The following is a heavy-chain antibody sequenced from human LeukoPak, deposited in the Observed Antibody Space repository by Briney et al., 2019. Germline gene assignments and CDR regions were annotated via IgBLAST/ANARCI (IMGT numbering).Heavy chain of an antibody. CDR2: IKQDGSEK. D-gene: IGHD2-8*01. CDR1: GFTFSSYW. V-gene: IGHV3-7*01. CDR3: ATMVYAPAFDY. J-gene: IGHJ4*02. Sequence: GRSLRLSCAASGFTFSSYWMSWVRQAPGKGLEWVANIKQDGSEKYYVDSVKGRFTISRDNAKNSLYLQMNSLRAEDTAVYYCATMVYAPAFDYWGQGTLVTVSS.